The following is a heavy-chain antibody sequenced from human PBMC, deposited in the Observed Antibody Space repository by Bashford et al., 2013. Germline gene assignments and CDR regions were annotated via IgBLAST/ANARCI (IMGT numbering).Heavy chain of an antibody. V-gene: IGHV1-46*04. Sequence: WVRQAPGQGLEWMGKINPSRSRTIYAQKLQGRVTMTKDTSTTTVYMELSSLRSEDTAVYYCARELQGGIFDYWGQGTLVTVSS. D-gene: IGHD3-16*01. CDR2: INPSRSRT. J-gene: IGHJ4*02. CDR3: ARELQGGIFDY.